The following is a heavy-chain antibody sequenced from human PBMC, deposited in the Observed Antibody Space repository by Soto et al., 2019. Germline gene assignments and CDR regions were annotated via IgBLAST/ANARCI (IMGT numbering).Heavy chain of an antibody. Sequence: PSETLSLTCTVSGGSISRYYWSWIRQPPGKGLEWIGYIYYSGSTNYNPSLKSRVTISVGTSKNQFSLKLSSVTAADTAVYYCARGSSYGMDVWGQGTTVT. CDR1: GGSISRYY. CDR3: ARGSSYGMDV. V-gene: IGHV4-59*01. J-gene: IGHJ6*02. CDR2: IYYSGST. D-gene: IGHD3-10*01.